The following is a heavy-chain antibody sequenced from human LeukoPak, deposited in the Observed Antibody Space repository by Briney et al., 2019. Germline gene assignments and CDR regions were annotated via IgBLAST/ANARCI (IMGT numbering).Heavy chain of an antibody. CDR3: ARDLSGHWTYDY. V-gene: IGHV3-30-3*01. CDR2: ISLDGNNE. J-gene: IGHJ4*01. D-gene: IGHD1-1*01. CDR1: EFTFRSYA. Sequence: PGKSLRLSCVASEFTFRSYALHWVRQAPGKGLEWVAVISLDGNNEYYADSVKGRFSLSRDNSMNTLYLQLNSLRTEDTAMYYCARDLSGHWTYDYWGQGTLVTVSS.